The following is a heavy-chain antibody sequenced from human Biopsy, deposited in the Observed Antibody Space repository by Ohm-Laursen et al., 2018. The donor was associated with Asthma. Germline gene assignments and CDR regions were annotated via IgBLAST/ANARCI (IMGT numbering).Heavy chain of an antibody. CDR2: INSVFGTT. CDR1: GGTFNTYV. CDR3: ARKAGSCISRTCYSLDF. J-gene: IGHJ4*02. Sequence: GASVKVSCKSLGGTFNTYVIGWVRLAPVQGLEWMGGINSVFGTTTYPQKFQDRVTITADDSTSTVYMELSSLRSEDTAVYYCARKAGSCISRTCYSLDFWGQGTLVTVSS. D-gene: IGHD2-2*01. V-gene: IGHV1-69*13.